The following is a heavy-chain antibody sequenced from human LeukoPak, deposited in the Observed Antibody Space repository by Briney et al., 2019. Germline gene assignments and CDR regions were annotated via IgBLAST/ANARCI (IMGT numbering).Heavy chain of an antibody. CDR2: IYYSGST. V-gene: IGHV4-39*07. CDR1: GGSIGSSIYY. D-gene: IGHD1-26*01. Sequence: PSETLSLTCTVSGGSIGSSIYYWGWIRQPPGKGLEWIGNIYYSGSTYYNPSLKSRVTISIDTSKNQFSLKLSSVTAADTAVYYCARDSAMGSTSFDSWGQGTLVTVSS. CDR3: ARDSAMGSTSFDS. J-gene: IGHJ4*02.